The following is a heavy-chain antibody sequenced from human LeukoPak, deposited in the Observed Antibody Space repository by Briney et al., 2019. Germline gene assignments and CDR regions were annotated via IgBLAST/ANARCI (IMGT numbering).Heavy chain of an antibody. V-gene: IGHV4-4*07. Sequence: SETLSLTCTVSGDSVSSYYWTWLRQPAGKGLELIGRISSSGSSNYNPSLRSRVTMSVDTSKHQFSLKLTSVTAADTSVYYCARGSSSNWNVFDYWGQGTLVTVSS. D-gene: IGHD1-1*01. CDR2: ISSSGSS. J-gene: IGHJ4*02. CDR3: ARGSSSNWNVFDY. CDR1: GDSVSSYY.